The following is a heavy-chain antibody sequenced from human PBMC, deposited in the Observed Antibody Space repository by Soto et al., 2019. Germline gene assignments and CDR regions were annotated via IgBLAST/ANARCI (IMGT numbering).Heavy chain of an antibody. J-gene: IGHJ3*01. D-gene: IGHD3-10*01. V-gene: IGHV6-1*01. CDR1: GDSVSSDITS. CDR3: ARGNALDV. CDR2: TYYRSKWFH. Sequence: QGQLQQSGPGLVKPSQTLSLTCAISGDSVSSDITSWNWIRQSPSRGLEWLGRTYYRSKWFHDYAASVKSRITINPDTSKNQVSLELNSMTPEDTAVYYSARGNALDVWGQGTVVTVSS.